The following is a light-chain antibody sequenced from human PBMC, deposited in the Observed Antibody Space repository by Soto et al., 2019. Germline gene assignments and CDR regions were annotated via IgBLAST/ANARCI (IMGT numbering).Light chain of an antibody. J-gene: IGLJ1*01. CDR1: RSNIGDNA. V-gene: IGLV1-44*01. CDR3: AAWDDSLNADV. CDR2: GNN. Sequence: HSVLTQPPSASGTPGQRVTISCSGSRSNIGDNAVNWYQQLPGTAPKLLIYGNNQRPSGVPDRFSGSKSGTSASLTISGLQSEDEADYSCAAWDDSLNADVFGPGTKVTVL.